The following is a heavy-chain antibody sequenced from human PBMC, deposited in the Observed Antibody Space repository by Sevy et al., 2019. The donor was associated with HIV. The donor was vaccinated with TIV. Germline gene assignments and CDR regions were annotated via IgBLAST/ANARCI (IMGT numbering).Heavy chain of an antibody. J-gene: IGHJ4*02. CDR1: GFTFSSYA. CDR2: ITYDGSNK. CDR3: ARDWLFFDY. D-gene: IGHD3-9*01. V-gene: IGHV3-30-3*01. Sequence: GGSLRLSCAASGFTFSSYAMHWVRQAPGKGLEWVAVITYDGSNKYYAYSVKGRFTISRDNSDNMLFLQMNSLRAEDTGVYYCARDWLFFDYWGQGTLVTVSS.